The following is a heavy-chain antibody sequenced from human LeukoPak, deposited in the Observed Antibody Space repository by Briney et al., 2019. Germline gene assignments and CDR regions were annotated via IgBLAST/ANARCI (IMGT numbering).Heavy chain of an antibody. CDR2: IYTSGST. J-gene: IGHJ3*02. V-gene: IGHV4-61*02. Sequence: PSETLSLTCTVSGGSISSGGYYWSWIRQPAGKGLEWIGRIYTSGSTNYNPSLKSRVTMSVDTSKNQFSLKLSSVTAADTAVYYCARADYSSSWYAFDIWGQGTMVTVSS. CDR3: ARADYSSSWYAFDI. CDR1: GGSISSGGYY. D-gene: IGHD6-13*01.